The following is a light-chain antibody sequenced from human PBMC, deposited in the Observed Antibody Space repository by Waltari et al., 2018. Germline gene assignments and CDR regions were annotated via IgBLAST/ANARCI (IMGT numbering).Light chain of an antibody. V-gene: IGKV3-11*01. CDR1: QSVGTY. CDR3: QQRRSWPLT. CDR2: DAS. J-gene: IGKJ4*01. Sequence: EIVLPQSPAILSFSPVERATLSCRASQSVGTYLAWYQQRPGQSPRLLIYDASYRATGIPARFSGSGSETDFTLTISSLQPEDFAVYYCQQRRSWPLTFGGGTRVQI.